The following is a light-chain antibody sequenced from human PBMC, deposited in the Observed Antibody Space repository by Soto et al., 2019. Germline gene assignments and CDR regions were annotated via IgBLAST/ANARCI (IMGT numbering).Light chain of an antibody. V-gene: IGLV1-44*01. CDR3: ATWDDDLYTPI. Sequence: QSVLTQPPSASGAPGQRVTFSCSGSGSNIGSNTVNWYQQVPGAAPKLLIYFNDQRPSGVPDRFSGSKSGTSASLAISGLQPDDEADYYCATWDDDLYTPIIGGGTKLTVL. CDR1: GSNIGSNT. J-gene: IGLJ2*01. CDR2: FND.